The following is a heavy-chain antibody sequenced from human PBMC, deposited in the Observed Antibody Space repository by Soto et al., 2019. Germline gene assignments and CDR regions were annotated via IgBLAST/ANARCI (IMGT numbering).Heavy chain of an antibody. D-gene: IGHD6-13*01. CDR3: AAAGKYYYYGMDV. Sequence: SETLSLTCTVSGGSISSGGYYWSWIRQHPGKGLEWIGYIYYSGSTYYNPSLKSRVTISVDTSKNQFSLKLSSVTAADTAVYYGAAAGKYYYYGMDVWGQGTTVTVSS. CDR2: IYYSGST. V-gene: IGHV4-31*03. J-gene: IGHJ6*02. CDR1: GGSISSGGYY.